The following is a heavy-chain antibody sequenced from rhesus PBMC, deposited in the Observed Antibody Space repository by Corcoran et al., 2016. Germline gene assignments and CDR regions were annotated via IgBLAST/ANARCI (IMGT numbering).Heavy chain of an antibody. J-gene: IGHJ5-2*02. CDR1: VAPIRRHW. CDR2: INGKIGNT. Sequence: QVQLQESGPGLVRPSETLSVTCDVSVAPIRRHWCNWIRPPPGQGLDWLGEINGKIGNTHYNTPQKSRVTIGNDAAKNHISLELSCVTAAGMAVYLCAKGTRILVESGYYTENSLDVWGRGGLVTVSS. V-gene: IGHV4-80*01. D-gene: IGHD3-28*01. CDR3: AKGTRILVESGYYTENSLDV.